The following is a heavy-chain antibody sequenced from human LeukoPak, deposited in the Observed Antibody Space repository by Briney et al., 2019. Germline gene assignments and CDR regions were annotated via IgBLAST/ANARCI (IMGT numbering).Heavy chain of an antibody. J-gene: IGHJ3*02. D-gene: IGHD3-22*01. CDR3: AKGGYYDSSGYYSPAFDI. V-gene: IGHV4-39*01. CDR2: IYYSGST. CDR1: GGSISSSSYY. Sequence: PSETLSLTCSVSGGSISSSSYYWGWIRQPPGRKLEWISNIYYSGSTYYNPSLKSRVTISVDTSKNQFSLKLSSVTAADTAVYYCAKGGYYDSSGYYSPAFDIWGQGTMVTVSS.